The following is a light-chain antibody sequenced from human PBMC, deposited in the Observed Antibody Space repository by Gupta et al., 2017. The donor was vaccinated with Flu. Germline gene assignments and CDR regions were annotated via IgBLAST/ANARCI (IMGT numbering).Light chain of an antibody. CDR2: DDS. V-gene: IGLV3-21*02. Sequence: TATVAWGGNNIGGKSVHWYQQKAGQAPGLVVYDDSDRPLGMPDRFSGSNSGNTATLTISRVEAGDEADYFCHVWDDSRYPSSVLGGGTKLTVL. CDR1: NIGGKS. J-gene: IGLJ3*02. CDR3: HVWDDSRYPSSV.